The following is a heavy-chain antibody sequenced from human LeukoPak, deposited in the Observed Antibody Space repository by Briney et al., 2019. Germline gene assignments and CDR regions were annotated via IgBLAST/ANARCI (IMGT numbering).Heavy chain of an antibody. Sequence: SVKVSCKASGGTFISYVISWVRQAPGQGLEWMGRIIPIFGTANYAQKFQGRVTITTDEYTSTAYMELSSLSSEDTAVYYCASHYYGSGSYYKRGYYFDYWGQGTLVTVSS. J-gene: IGHJ4*02. CDR3: ASHYYGSGSYYKRGYYFDY. CDR2: IIPIFGTA. V-gene: IGHV1-69*05. CDR1: GGTFISYV. D-gene: IGHD3-10*01.